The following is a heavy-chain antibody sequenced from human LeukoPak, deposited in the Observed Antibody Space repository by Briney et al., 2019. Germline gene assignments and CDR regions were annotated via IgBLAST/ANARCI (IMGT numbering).Heavy chain of an antibody. CDR1: GGSISSSSYS. D-gene: IGHD5-12*01. CDR3: WAIVTTIKLDF. V-gene: IGHV4-39*01. J-gene: IGHJ4*02. CDR2: VSHSGSI. Sequence: SETLSLTCTVSGGSISSSSYSWGWIRQPPGKGLEWIGSVSHSGSINYDPSLKNRVTISVDTSKNQFSLKLSSVTAADTAVYHCWAIVTTIKLDFWGQGTLVTVSS.